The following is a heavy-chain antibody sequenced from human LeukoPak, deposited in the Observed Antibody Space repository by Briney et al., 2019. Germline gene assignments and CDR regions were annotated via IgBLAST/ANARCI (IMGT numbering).Heavy chain of an antibody. V-gene: IGHV3-30-3*01. CDR3: AKDTAVAGTGYFYYGMDV. CDR2: ISYDGSNK. CDR1: GFTFSSYA. D-gene: IGHD6-19*01. Sequence: PGGSLRLSCAASGFTFSSYAMHWVRQAPGKGLEWVAVISYDGSNKYYADSVKGRFTISRDNSKNTLYLQMNSLRAEDTAVYYCAKDTAVAGTGYFYYGMDVWGQGTTVTVSS. J-gene: IGHJ6*02.